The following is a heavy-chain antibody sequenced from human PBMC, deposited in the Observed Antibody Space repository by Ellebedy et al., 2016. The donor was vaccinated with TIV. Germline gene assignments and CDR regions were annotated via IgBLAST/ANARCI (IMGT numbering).Heavy chain of an antibody. CDR2: TYSGGNT. CDR3: ARDKRRYFDY. CDR1: GFSVSNNY. V-gene: IGHV3-53*01. J-gene: IGHJ4*02. Sequence: GESLKISCAASGFSVSNNYMAWVRHAPAKGLEWVSLTYSGGNTDYADSVKGRFVISRDNSKNTLYLQMNTVRADDTALYYCARDKRRYFDYWGQGTLVTVSS.